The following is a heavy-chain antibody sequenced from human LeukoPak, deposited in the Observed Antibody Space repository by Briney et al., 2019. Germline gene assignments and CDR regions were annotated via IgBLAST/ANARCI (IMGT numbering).Heavy chain of an antibody. J-gene: IGHJ4*02. D-gene: IGHD3-10*01. CDR3: AKDPYGSGSYYGNYFDY. CDR1: GFTFSSYG. CDR2: VSYDGSNK. V-gene: IGHV3-30*18. Sequence: GGSLRLSCAASGFTFSSYGMHWVRQAPGKGLEWVAVVSYDGSNKYYADSVKGRFTISRDNSKNTLYLQMNSLRAEDTAVYYCAKDPYGSGSYYGNYFDYWGQGTLVTVSS.